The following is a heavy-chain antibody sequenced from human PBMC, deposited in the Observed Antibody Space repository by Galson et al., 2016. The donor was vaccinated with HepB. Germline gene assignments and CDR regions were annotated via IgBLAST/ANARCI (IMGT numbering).Heavy chain of an antibody. CDR3: ARHRALSYFHDS. J-gene: IGHJ5*01. Sequence: ETLSLTCTVSGGAISSSSYSWDWIRQPPGEGPVWIGSVYYSGDTYSNPSLKSRVSISVDTSKKQFSLKLNSVTAADTAVYYCARHRALSYFHDSWGQEILVSVSS. V-gene: IGHV4-39*01. D-gene: IGHD3-9*01. CDR2: VYYSGDT. CDR1: GGAISSSSYS.